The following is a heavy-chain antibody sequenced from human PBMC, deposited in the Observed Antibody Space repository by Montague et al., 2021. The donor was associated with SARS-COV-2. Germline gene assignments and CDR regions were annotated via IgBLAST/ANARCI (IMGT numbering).Heavy chain of an antibody. CDR2: IYYCCST. Sequence: SETLSLTCTVSGGSISSNYWSWIRQPPVKGLLLIGYIYYCCSTNYNPSLKSRITMSVDTSKNQFSLKVSSVTAADTAVYYCARGRQYNWFDAWGQGKLVTVSS. V-gene: IGHV4-59*01. J-gene: IGHJ5*02. CDR3: ARGRQYNWFDA. D-gene: IGHD6-19*01. CDR1: GGSISSNY.